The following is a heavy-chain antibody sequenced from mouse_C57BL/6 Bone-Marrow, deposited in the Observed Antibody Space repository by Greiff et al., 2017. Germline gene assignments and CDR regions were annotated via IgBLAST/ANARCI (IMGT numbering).Heavy chain of an antibody. CDR1: GFTFSNYW. D-gene: IGHD2-4*01. J-gene: IGHJ1*03. Sequence: EVMLVESGGGLVPPGGSMKLSCVASGFTFSNYWMNWVRQSPEKGLEWVAQIRLKSDNYSTHSAVSVQVRFTITRDASISSVYLKMNNVRADNTGIYYCTRGLPWYFDVWGTGTTVTVSS. CDR2: IRLKSDNYST. CDR3: TRGLPWYFDV. V-gene: IGHV6-3*01.